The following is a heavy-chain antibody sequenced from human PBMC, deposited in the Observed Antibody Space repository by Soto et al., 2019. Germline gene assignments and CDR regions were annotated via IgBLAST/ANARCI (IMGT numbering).Heavy chain of an antibody. V-gene: IGHV1-18*01. J-gene: IGHJ4*02. CDR2: ISAYTGNT. Sequence: QVQLVQSGAEVKSPGASVKVSCKASGYTFSNNGINWVRQAPGQGLEWMGGISAYTGNTKYAQSFQGRVTMTTDTSTSTAYLELRTLRYDDTAVYYCARKGGEWEPADYWGQGTLVTVSS. D-gene: IGHD1-26*01. CDR1: GYTFSNNG. CDR3: ARKGGEWEPADY.